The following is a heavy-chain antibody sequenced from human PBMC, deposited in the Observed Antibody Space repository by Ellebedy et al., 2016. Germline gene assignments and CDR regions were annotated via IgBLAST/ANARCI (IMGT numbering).Heavy chain of an antibody. CDR3: AKDLGSN. D-gene: IGHD3-10*01. CDR2: ISWNSGSI. V-gene: IGHV3-9*01. Sequence: SLKISXAASGFTFDDYAMHWVRQAPGKGLEWVSGISWNSGSIGYADSVKGRFTISRDNAKNSLYLQMNSLRAEDTALYYCAKDLGSNWGQGTLVTVSS. J-gene: IGHJ4*02. CDR1: GFTFDDYA.